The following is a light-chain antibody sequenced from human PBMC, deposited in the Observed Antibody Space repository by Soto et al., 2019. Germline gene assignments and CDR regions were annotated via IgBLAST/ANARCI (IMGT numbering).Light chain of an antibody. Sequence: QSALTQPPSASGSPGQSVTISCTGTSSDVGGYNYVSWYQQHPGKAPKLMIYEVNKRPSGVPDRFSGSKSGNTASLTVSGLQSEDEAGYYCSAWDDSLNGPLFGGGTKLTVL. CDR1: SSDVGGYNY. CDR3: SAWDDSLNGPL. CDR2: EVN. V-gene: IGLV2-8*01. J-gene: IGLJ3*02.